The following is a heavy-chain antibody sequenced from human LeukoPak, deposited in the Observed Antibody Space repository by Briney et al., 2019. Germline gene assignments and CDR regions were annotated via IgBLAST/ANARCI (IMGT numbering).Heavy chain of an antibody. CDR2: IYPGDSRT. J-gene: IGHJ5*02. CDR1: GDTFATYW. CDR3: ACREFTSPWSDP. V-gene: IGHV5-51*01. D-gene: IGHD2-2*01. Sequence: GASLKISCKGSGDTFATYWIGWVRQVPGKGLEWMGVIYPGDSRTRYNPSFQGQVIISADKSISTAYLHWRSLKASDTAMYYCACREFTSPWSDPWGQGTLVTVSS.